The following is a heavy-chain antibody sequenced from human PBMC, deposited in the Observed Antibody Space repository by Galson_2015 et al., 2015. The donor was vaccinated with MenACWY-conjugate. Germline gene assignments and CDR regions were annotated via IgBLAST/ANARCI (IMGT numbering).Heavy chain of an antibody. D-gene: IGHD6-6*01. V-gene: IGHV3-21*01. CDR3: AKGTTASRPNWFDP. J-gene: IGHJ5*02. Sequence: SLRLSCAASGFTFSNYNMNWVRQTPGKGLEWVSCISSTGSYIYYADSLKGRFTISRDNAKNSLYLQMNSLTSEDTAVYYCAKGTTASRPNWFDPWGQGNLVTVSS. CDR2: ISSTGSYI. CDR1: GFTFSNYN.